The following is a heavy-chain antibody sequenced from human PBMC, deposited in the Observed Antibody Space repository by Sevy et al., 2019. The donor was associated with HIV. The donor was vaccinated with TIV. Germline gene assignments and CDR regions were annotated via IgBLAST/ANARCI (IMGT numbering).Heavy chain of an antibody. J-gene: IGHJ4*02. CDR3: ARHLAIVNRAFVY. V-gene: IGHV4-39*01. CDR1: GGSIGSSSYD. Sequence: SETLSLTCTVFGGSIGSSSYDWGWIRQPPGKGLEWIGTISYSGTTYYNPSLQSRVTISVDTSKNLFSLKLSSVTAADTAVYYCARHLAIVNRAFVYWGQGTLVTGSS. CDR2: ISYSGTT. D-gene: IGHD3-16*02.